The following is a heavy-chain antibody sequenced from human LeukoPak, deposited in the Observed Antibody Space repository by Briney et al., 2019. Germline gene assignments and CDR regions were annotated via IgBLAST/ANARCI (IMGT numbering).Heavy chain of an antibody. CDR1: GFTFTSSA. V-gene: IGHV1-58*01. Sequence: SVKVSCKASGFTFTSSAVQWVRQARGQRLEWIGWIVVGSGNTNYAQKFQERVTITRDMSTSTAYMEPSSLRSEDTAVYYCAVGYYDFWSGWPYYYYGMDVWGQGTTVTVSS. D-gene: IGHD3-3*01. J-gene: IGHJ6*02. CDR2: IVVGSGNT. CDR3: AVGYYDFWSGWPYYYYGMDV.